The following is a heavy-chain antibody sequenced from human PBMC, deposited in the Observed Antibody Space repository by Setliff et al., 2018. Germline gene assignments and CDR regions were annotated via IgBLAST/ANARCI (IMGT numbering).Heavy chain of an antibody. CDR3: TRAYYYDSSGSLSPDY. V-gene: IGHV3-49*04. CDR2: IRGKPYGGTT. D-gene: IGHD3-22*01. CDR1: GFTFNDYA. Sequence: GGSLRLSCALSGFTFNDYAVSWVRQAPGRGLEWVGFIRGKPYGGTTEYAASVKGRFTISRDDSKSIAYLQMNSLKTEDTAVYYCTRAYYYDSSGSLSPDYWGQGTLVTVSS. J-gene: IGHJ4*02.